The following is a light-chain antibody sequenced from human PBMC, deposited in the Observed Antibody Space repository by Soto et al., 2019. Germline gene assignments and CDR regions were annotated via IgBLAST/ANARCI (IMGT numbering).Light chain of an antibody. Sequence: SYELTQPPSVSVAPEKTATLTCGGNNIGNKRVHWYRQKPGQAPVLVISYDSDRPSGIPERFSGSNSGNTATLTISRVEDGDEADYYCQVWDIMTDNYVVGPGTKVTVL. CDR1: NIGNKR. V-gene: IGLV3-21*04. CDR3: QVWDIMTDNYV. CDR2: YDS. J-gene: IGLJ1*01.